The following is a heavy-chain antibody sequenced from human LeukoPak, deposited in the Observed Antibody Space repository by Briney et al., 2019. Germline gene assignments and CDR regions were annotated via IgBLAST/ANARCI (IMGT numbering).Heavy chain of an antibody. D-gene: IGHD3-10*01. V-gene: IGHV4-59*11. J-gene: IGHJ2*01. Sequence: SETLSLTCTVSGGSISSHYWSWIRQPPGKGLEWIGYIYYSGRTNYNPSLKSRVTISVDTSKNQFSLKLSSVTAADTAVYYCARVVTMVRGVIITTNWYFDLWGRGTLVTVSS. CDR3: ARVVTMVRGVIITTNWYFDL. CDR2: IYYSGRT. CDR1: GGSISSHY.